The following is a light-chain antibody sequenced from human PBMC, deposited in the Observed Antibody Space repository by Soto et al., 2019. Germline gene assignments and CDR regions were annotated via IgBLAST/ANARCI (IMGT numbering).Light chain of an antibody. V-gene: IGKV3-20*01. CDR3: QQYGSSPQT. CDR2: AAS. J-gene: IGKJ1*01. Sequence: EIVLTQSPGTLSLSPGDRATLSCRASQSVSSSYLAWYQQKPGQAPRLLIYAASSRATGIPDRFSGSGSGTDFTLTISRLEPEDFAVYYCQQYGSSPQTFGQGTKVEIK. CDR1: QSVSSSY.